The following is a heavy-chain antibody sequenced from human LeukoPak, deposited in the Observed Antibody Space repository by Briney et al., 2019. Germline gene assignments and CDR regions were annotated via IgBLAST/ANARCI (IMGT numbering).Heavy chain of an antibody. CDR2: ISYDGSNK. V-gene: IGHV3-30*19. J-gene: IGHJ4*02. Sequence: GGSLRLSCAASGFTFSSYGMHWVRQAPGKGLEWVAVISYDGSNKYYADSVKGRFTISRDNSKDTLYLQMDSLRAEDTAVYYCARQVRDSSSTHFDYWGQGTLVTVSS. CDR3: ARQVRDSSSTHFDY. CDR1: GFTFSSYG. D-gene: IGHD6-6*01.